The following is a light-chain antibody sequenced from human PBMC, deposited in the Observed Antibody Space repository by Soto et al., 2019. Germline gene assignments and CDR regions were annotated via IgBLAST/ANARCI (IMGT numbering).Light chain of an antibody. J-gene: IGKJ4*01. CDR3: QQYNNWLT. CDR2: GAS. CDR1: QSVSSN. Sequence: EIVMTQSPATLSVSPGERATLSCRASQSVSSNLAWYQQKPSQAPRLLIYGASTRATGIPARFSGSGSGTEFTLTFSSLQSEDFAVYYCQQYNNWLTFGGGTKVEIK. V-gene: IGKV3-15*01.